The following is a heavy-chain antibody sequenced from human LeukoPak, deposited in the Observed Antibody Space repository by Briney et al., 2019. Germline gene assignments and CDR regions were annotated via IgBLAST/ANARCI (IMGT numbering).Heavy chain of an antibody. CDR1: GGSISSYY. J-gene: IGHJ5*02. Sequence: PSETLSLTCTVSGGSISSYYWSWIRQPPGKGLEWIGYIYYGGSTNYNPSLKSRVTISVDTSKNQFSLKLSSVTAADTAVYYCARAIAAAGGFDPWGQGTLVTVSS. CDR2: IYYGGST. D-gene: IGHD6-13*01. CDR3: ARAIAAAGGFDP. V-gene: IGHV4-59*01.